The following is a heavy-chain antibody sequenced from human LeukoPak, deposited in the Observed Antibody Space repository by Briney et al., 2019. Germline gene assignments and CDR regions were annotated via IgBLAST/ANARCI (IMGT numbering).Heavy chain of an antibody. CDR3: ARDYCSSTSCLFDY. CDR2: FDPEDGET. D-gene: IGHD2-2*01. Sequence: ASVKVSCKVSGYTLTELSMHGVRQAPGKGLEWMGGFDPEDGETIYAQKFQGRVTMTEDTSTDTAYMELSSLRSEDTAVYYCARDYCSSTSCLFDYWGQGTLVTVSS. V-gene: IGHV1-24*01. J-gene: IGHJ4*02. CDR1: GYTLTELS.